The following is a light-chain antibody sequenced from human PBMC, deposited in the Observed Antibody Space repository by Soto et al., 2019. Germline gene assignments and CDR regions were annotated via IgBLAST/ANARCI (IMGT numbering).Light chain of an antibody. J-gene: IGLJ1*01. CDR1: TSDVGGYDY. V-gene: IGLV2-14*01. CDR2: EVR. CDR3: SSFTPSSTYV. Sequence: QSALTQPASVSGSPGQSITISCTGTTSDVGGYDYVSWYQQHPGKAPKLLIFEVRNRPSGVSSRFSGSRSANSASLTISGLQAEDEADYYCSSFTPSSTYVFGTGTKLTVL.